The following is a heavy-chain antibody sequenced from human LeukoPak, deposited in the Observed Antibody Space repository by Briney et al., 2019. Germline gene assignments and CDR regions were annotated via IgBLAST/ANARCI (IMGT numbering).Heavy chain of an antibody. CDR1: GFTFSSYW. Sequence: GGSLRLSCAASGFTFSSYWMHWVRQAPGKGLVWVSRINTDGTTTSYADSVKGRFTISRDNAKNTLYLQMNSLRAEDTAVYYCARGHGYNMNLFDCWGQGTQVTVSS. V-gene: IGHV3-74*01. CDR2: INTDGTTT. CDR3: ARGHGYNMNLFDC. D-gene: IGHD5-24*01. J-gene: IGHJ4*02.